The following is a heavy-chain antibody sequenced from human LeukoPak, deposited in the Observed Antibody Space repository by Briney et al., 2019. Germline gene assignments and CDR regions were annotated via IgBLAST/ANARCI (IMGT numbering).Heavy chain of an antibody. D-gene: IGHD4-23*01. V-gene: IGHV4-39*07. CDR1: GGPISSSSYY. CDR2: IYYSGST. CDR3: AREAMAYGGNLDAFDI. J-gene: IGHJ3*02. Sequence: SETLSLTCTVSGGPISSSSYYWGWIRQPPGKGLEWIGSIYYSGSTYYNPSLKSRVTISVDTSKNQFSLKLSSVTAADTAVYYCAREAMAYGGNLDAFDIWGQGTMVTVSS.